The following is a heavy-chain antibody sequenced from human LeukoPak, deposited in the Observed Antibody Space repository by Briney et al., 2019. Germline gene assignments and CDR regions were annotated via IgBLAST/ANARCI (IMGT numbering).Heavy chain of an antibody. CDR3: ARDSSSGWYGGGSDAFDI. CDR1: GYTFSSYD. CDR2: MNPNSGIT. D-gene: IGHD6-19*01. Sequence: ASVKVSCKASGYTFSSYDINWVQQATGQGLEWMGWMNPNSGITAYAQKFQGRVTITRNTSISTAYMELSSLRSEDTAVYYCARDSSSGWYGGGSDAFDIWGQGTMVTVSS. J-gene: IGHJ3*02. V-gene: IGHV1-8*03.